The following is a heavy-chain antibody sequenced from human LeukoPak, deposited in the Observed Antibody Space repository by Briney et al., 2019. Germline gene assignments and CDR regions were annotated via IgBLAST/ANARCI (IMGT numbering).Heavy chain of an antibody. CDR1: GFTFSSYE. CDR3: ARDPQHYDILTGYYPPYFDY. Sequence: PGGSLRLSCAASGFTFSSYEMNWVRQAPGKGLEWVSYISSSGSTICYADSVKGRFTISRDNAKNSLYLQMNSLRAEDTAVYYCARDPQHYDILTGYYPPYFDYWGQGTLVTVSS. CDR2: ISSSGSTI. V-gene: IGHV3-48*03. J-gene: IGHJ4*02. D-gene: IGHD3-9*01.